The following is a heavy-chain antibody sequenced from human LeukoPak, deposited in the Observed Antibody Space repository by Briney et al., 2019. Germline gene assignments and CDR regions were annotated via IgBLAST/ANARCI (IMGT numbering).Heavy chain of an antibody. CDR2: IYYSGST. D-gene: IGHD2-21*02. Sequence: NASQTLSLTCTVSGGSISSGGYYWSWIRQHPGKGLEWIGYIYYSGSTYYNPSLKTRVTISVDTSKNQFSLKLSSVTAADTAVYYCARVDCGGDCYPDYWGQGTLVTVSS. CDR3: ARVDCGGDCYPDY. CDR1: GGSISSGGYY. J-gene: IGHJ4*02. V-gene: IGHV4-31*03.